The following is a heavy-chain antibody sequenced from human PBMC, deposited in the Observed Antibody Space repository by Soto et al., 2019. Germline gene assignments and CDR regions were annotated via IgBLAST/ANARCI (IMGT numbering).Heavy chain of an antibody. CDR3: AKGVELDV. Sequence: PGGSLRLSCAASGFTFSSYGMHWVRQAPGKGLEWVSAIGDSGASTYYADSVKGRFTISRDNSRNTLYLQLNSLRAEDTAVYYCAKGVELDVWGNGTTVTVSS. J-gene: IGHJ6*04. CDR2: IGDSGAST. D-gene: IGHD1-26*01. V-gene: IGHV3-23*01. CDR1: GFTFSSYG.